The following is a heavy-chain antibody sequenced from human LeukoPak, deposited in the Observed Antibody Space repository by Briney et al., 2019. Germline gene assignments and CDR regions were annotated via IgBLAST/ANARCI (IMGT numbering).Heavy chain of an antibody. CDR3: ARGRRDVFDI. Sequence: ASVKLSCKASGYTFTFYDIQWVRQAAGQGLERMGWMNPHSGNTGYAQKFLGRITLNRNTSTSMAYMGLTSLKSEDTAVYYCARGRRDVFDIWGQGTTVTVS. CDR1: GYTFTFYD. J-gene: IGHJ3*02. CDR2: MNPHSGNT. V-gene: IGHV1-8*03.